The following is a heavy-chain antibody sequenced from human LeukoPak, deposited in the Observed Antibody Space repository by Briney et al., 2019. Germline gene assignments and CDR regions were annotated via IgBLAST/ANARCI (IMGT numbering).Heavy chain of an antibody. J-gene: IGHJ5*02. CDR1: GGSMSNYY. CDR2: MFYTGSG. D-gene: IGHD5-18*01. V-gene: IGHV4-59*01. Sequence: PSETLSLTCTVSGGSMSNYYWNWIRQPPGKGLEWIGYMFYTGSGKYNPSLKSRVTISVDTSKRQISLKLTSVTAAGTAVYYCATNLPGYSYGYWVAWGQGTLVTVSS. CDR3: ATNLPGYSYGYWVA.